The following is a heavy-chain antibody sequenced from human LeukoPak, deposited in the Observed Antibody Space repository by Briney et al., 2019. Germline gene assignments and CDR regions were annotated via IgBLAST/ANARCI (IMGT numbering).Heavy chain of an antibody. CDR1: GFTFSSYA. D-gene: IGHD4-23*01. CDR2: ISYDGSNK. CDR3: AREGGSGNQIFDY. Sequence: HPGGSLRLSCAASGFTFSSYAMHWVRQAPGKGLEWVAVISYDGSNKYYADSVKGRFTISRDNSKNTLYLQMNSLRAEDTAVYYCAREGGSGNQIFDYWGQGTLVTVSS. V-gene: IGHV3-30-3*01. J-gene: IGHJ4*02.